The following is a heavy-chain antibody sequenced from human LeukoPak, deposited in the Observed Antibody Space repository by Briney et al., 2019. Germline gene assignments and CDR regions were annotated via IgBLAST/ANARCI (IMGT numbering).Heavy chain of an antibody. J-gene: IGHJ5*02. CDR2: IHSSGST. D-gene: IGHD4/OR15-4a*01. Sequence: SETLSLTCTVSGGSITSGSYYWIWIRQPAGKGLEGVGRIHSSGSTNYNPSLNSRVTVSADTANNQFSLKLSSVTAADTAIYYCATSASSGSNYFGPWGQGILVTVSS. V-gene: IGHV4-61*02. CDR3: ATSASSGSNYFGP. CDR1: GGSITSGSYY.